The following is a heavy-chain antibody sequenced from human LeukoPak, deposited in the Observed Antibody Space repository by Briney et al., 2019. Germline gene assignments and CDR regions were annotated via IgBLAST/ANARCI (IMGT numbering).Heavy chain of an antibody. Sequence: ASVKVSCKASGYTFTEYYMHWMRQAPGQGLEWMGRINPDTGDTKYAQMFQGRVILTTDTSMTTACMGLSSLRSDDTAVYYCVRLGSSHWFDPWGQGTLVTVSS. D-gene: IGHD7-27*01. CDR1: GYTFTEYY. J-gene: IGHJ5*02. CDR3: VRLGSSHWFDP. CDR2: INPDTGDT. V-gene: IGHV1-2*06.